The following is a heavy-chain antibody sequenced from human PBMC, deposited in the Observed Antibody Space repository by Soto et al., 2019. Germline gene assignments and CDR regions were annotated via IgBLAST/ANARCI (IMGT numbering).Heavy chain of an antibody. D-gene: IGHD3-10*01. CDR1: GGSISSSSYY. CDR3: ARITMVRGVIIAYYYYGMDV. V-gene: IGHV4-39*01. J-gene: IGHJ6*02. Sequence: KPSETLSLTCTVSGGSISSSSYYWGWIRQPPGKGLEWIGSIYYSGSTYYNPSLKSRVTISVDTSKNQFSLKLSPVTAADTAVYYCARITMVRGVIIAYYYYGMDVWGQGTTVTVSS. CDR2: IYYSGST.